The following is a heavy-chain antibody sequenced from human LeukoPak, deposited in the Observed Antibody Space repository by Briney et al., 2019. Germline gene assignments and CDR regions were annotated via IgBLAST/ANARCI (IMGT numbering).Heavy chain of an antibody. V-gene: IGHV4-59*11. J-gene: IGHJ4*02. CDR2: VHHTGAT. CDR3: ARDRGWLQFES. Sequence: SETLSLTCSVSGDSISSRYWSWIRQPPGKGLEWIGYVHHTGATNSNPSLKSRVTISSDTSKNQYSLRLNSVTAADTAVYYCARDRGWLQFESWGQGTLVTVSS. CDR1: GDSISSRY. D-gene: IGHD5-24*01.